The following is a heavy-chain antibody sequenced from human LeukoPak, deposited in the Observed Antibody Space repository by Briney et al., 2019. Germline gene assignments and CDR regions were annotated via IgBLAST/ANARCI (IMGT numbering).Heavy chain of an antibody. D-gene: IGHD6-19*01. J-gene: IGHJ4*02. CDR3: ARDNSRFIAVAGGLDY. V-gene: IGHV1-18*01. Sequence: ASVKVSCKASGYTFTSYGISWVRQAPGQGLEWMGWISAYNGNTNYAQKLQGRVTMTTDTSTSTAYMELRSLRSDDTAVYYCARDNSRFIAVAGGLDYWGQGTLVTASS. CDR1: GYTFTSYG. CDR2: ISAYNGNT.